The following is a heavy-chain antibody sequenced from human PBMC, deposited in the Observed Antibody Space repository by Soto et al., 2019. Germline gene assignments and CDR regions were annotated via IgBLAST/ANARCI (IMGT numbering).Heavy chain of an antibody. J-gene: IGHJ1*01. Sequence: GVSLRLSCTASGFTFSNFAMHWVRQAPGKGLEWAAVISHDGRNTYYAESVKGRFTVSRDNSKNTLYVQLTSLSPEDTAVYYCSKGGCYSSASSLPSWAWGRGSRVTVSS. CDR3: SKGGCYSSASSLPSWA. V-gene: IGHV3-30*04. D-gene: IGHD6-6*01. CDR2: ISHDGRNT. CDR1: GFTFSNFA.